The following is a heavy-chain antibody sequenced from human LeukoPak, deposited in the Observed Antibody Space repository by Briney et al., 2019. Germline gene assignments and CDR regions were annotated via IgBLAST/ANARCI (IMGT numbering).Heavy chain of an antibody. CDR2: ITGGAENT. J-gene: IGHJ4*02. V-gene: IGHV3-23*01. CDR1: GFTFSGHA. Sequence: PGGSLRPSCAASGFTFSGHAMSWVRQAPGKGLKWLSTITGGAENTYYADSVKGRFTISRDNSKNTVYLQMNSLRAEDTADYYCAKVLSGSQDYWGQGTLVTVFS. CDR3: AKVLSGSQDY. D-gene: IGHD1-26*01.